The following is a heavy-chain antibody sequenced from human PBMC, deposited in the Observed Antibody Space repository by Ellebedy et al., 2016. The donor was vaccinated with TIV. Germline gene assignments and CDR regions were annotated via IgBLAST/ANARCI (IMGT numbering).Heavy chain of an antibody. CDR3: ARLPSVRGIQHHYYYGMDV. CDR2: IYPGDSDT. D-gene: IGHD5-18*01. J-gene: IGHJ6*02. V-gene: IGHV5-51*01. Sequence: ASVKVSXKGSGYSFTSYWIGWVRQMPGKGLEWMGIIYPGDSDTRYSPSFQGQVTISADKSISTAYLQWSSLKASDTAMYYCARLPSVRGIQHHYYYGMDVWGQGTTVTVSS. CDR1: GYSFTSYW.